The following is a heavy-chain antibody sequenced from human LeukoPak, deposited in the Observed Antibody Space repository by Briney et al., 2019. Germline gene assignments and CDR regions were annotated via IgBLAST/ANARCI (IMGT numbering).Heavy chain of an antibody. CDR3: AKEYYTSGFFDY. D-gene: IGHD3-22*01. J-gene: IGHJ4*02. CDR2: ISGRGGST. CDR1: GFTFSNYA. Sequence: GGSLRLSCAASGFTFSNYAMRSVRQAPGKGLEWVSAISGRGGSTYYTDSVKGRFTISRDTSKNTLYLQMNSLRAEDTAVYYCAKEYYTSGFFDYWGQGTLVTVSS. V-gene: IGHV3-23*01.